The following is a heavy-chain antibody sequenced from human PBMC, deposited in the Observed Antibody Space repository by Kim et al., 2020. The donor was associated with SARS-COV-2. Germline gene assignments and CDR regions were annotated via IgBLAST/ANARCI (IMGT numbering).Heavy chain of an antibody. CDR3: ARVYYGSGIYYFDY. V-gene: IGHV3-64*01. Sequence: GGSLRLSCAASGFTFSSYAMHWVRQAPGKGLEYVSAISSNGGSTYYANSVKGRFTISRDNSKNTLYLQMGSLRAEDMAVYYCARVYYGSGIYYFDYWGQGTLVTVSS. CDR1: GFTFSSYA. D-gene: IGHD3-10*01. CDR2: ISSNGGST. J-gene: IGHJ4*02.